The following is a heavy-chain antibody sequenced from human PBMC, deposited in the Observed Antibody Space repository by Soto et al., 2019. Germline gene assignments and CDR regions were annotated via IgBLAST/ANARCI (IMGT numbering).Heavy chain of an antibody. CDR2: IYYSGST. V-gene: IGHV4-59*01. CDR1: GGSISSYY. D-gene: IGHD3-22*01. Sequence: TLSLTCTVSGGSISSYYWSWIRQPPGKGLEWIGYIYYSGSTNYNPSLKSRVTISVDTSKNQFSLKLSSVTAADTAVYYCESDDDSSGQPFDEWGQGTLVSV. CDR3: ESDDDSSGQPFDE. J-gene: IGHJ4*02.